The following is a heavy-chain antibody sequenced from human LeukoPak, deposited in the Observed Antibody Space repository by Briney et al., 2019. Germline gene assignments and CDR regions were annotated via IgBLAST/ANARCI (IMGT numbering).Heavy chain of an antibody. CDR2: MNPNSGNT. CDR1: GYTFTSYD. V-gene: IGHV1-8*03. J-gene: IGHJ5*02. Sequence: ASVKVSCKASGYTFTSYDINWVRQATGQGLEWMGWMNPNSGNTGYAQKFQGRVTITRNTSISTAYMELSSLRSEDTAVYYCARGGEPQLGNNWFDPWGQGTLVTVSS. CDR3: ARGGEPQLGNNWFDP. D-gene: IGHD1-14*01.